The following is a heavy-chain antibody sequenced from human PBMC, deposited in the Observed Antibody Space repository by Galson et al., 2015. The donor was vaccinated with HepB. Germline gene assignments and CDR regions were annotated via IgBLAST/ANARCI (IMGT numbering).Heavy chain of an antibody. D-gene: IGHD4-17*01. Sequence: SLRLSCAASGFTFSSYGMHWVRQAPGKGLEWVAVISYDGSNKYYADSVKGRFTISRDNSKNTLYLQMNSLRAEDTAVYYCAKDLPYGDYESNWFDPWGQGTLVTVSS. CDR1: GFTFSSYG. J-gene: IGHJ5*02. V-gene: IGHV3-30*18. CDR3: AKDLPYGDYESNWFDP. CDR2: ISYDGSNK.